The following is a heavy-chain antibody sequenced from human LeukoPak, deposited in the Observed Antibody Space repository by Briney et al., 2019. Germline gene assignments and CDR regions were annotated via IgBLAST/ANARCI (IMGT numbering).Heavy chain of an antibody. CDR1: GFTFSSYG. J-gene: IGHJ6*02. CDR3: AKDRGCSSTSCYYYYYGMDV. CDR2: ISYDGSNK. Sequence: GGSLRLSCAASGFTFSSYGMHWVRQAPGKGLEWVAVISYDGSNKYYADSVKGRFTISRDNSKNTLHLQMNSLRAEDTAVYYCAKDRGCSSTSCYYYYYGMDVWGQGTTVTVSS. V-gene: IGHV3-30*18. D-gene: IGHD2-2*01.